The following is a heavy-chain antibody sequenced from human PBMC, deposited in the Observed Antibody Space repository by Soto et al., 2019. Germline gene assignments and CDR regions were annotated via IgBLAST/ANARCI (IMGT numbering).Heavy chain of an antibody. J-gene: IGHJ5*02. CDR1: GFTFYSHA. Sequence: EVQLLESGGDLVQPGGSLRLSCAASGFTFYSHAMSWVRQAPGRGLEWVSGTSASCGVTYYADSVKGRFTMSRDNAKNTLWRQMNNLRVEETAVYYGGDGGAIGRAPLGLWGQGTLVIVTP. D-gene: IGHD2-21*01. CDR3: GDGGAIGRAPLGL. V-gene: IGHV3-23*01. CDR2: TSASCGVT.